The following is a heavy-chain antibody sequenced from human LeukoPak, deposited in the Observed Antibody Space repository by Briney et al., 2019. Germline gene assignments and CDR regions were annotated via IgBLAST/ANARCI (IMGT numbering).Heavy chain of an antibody. CDR2: TYYRSKWYN. CDR1: GDSVSSNSAA. Sequence: SQTLSLTCAISGDSVSSNSAAWNWIRQSPSRGLEWLGRTYYRSKWYNDYAVSVKSRITINPDTSKNQFSLQLNSVTPEDTAVYYCASEKAQTYYDFWSGYYTLSESFVDYWGQGTLVTVSS. CDR3: ASEKAQTYYDFWSGYYTLSESFVDY. D-gene: IGHD3-3*01. J-gene: IGHJ4*02. V-gene: IGHV6-1*01.